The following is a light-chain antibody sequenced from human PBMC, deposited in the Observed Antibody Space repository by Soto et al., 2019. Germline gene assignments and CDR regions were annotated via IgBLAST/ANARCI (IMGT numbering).Light chain of an antibody. CDR2: GAS. J-gene: IGKJ4*01. CDR3: QKYSSSPLN. CDR1: QSVSSSY. Sequence: EMVLTQAPGTLSLSPGERATLSCRASQSVSSSYLAWYQQKPGQDPRLLIYGASSRATGITDRFSGRGSVTDFTLTISRMEPEDFAVYYCQKYSSSPLNFGGGNKVEIK. V-gene: IGKV3-20*01.